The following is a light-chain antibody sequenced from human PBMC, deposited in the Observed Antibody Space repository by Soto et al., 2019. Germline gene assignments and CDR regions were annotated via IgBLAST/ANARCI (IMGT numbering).Light chain of an antibody. CDR3: QQFNSFPRT. CDR1: QGISSY. CDR2: VAS. J-gene: IGKJ1*01. V-gene: IGKV1-9*01. Sequence: DIQLTQSPSFLSASVGGRVTVTCRASQGISSYLAWNQQKPGKAPKLLINVASTLQSGVPSRFSGSGSGTEFTLAIGSLQTEDFATYYCQQFNSFPRTFGQGTKVEIK.